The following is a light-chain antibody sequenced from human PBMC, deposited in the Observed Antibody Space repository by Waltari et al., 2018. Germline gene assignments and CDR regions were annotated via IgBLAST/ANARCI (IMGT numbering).Light chain of an antibody. CDR2: SNN. J-gene: IGLJ3*02. CDR3: QSFDSTVKGWV. CDR1: SANLGSGYD. V-gene: IGLV1-40*01. Sequence: QSVLTQPPSVSGAPGQRVTISCPGTSANLGSGYDAQWYQQLPGAAPKLLIYSNNNRPSRVPDRFSASKSGTSASLAITGLQAEDEADYYCQSFDSTVKGWVFGGGTKLTVL.